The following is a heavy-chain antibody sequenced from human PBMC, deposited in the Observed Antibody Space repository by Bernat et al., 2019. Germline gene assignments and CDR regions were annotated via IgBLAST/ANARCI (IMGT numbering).Heavy chain of an antibody. D-gene: IGHD6-19*01. CDR1: GFTFSSYA. V-gene: IGHV3-23*01. CDR3: ARAMAGHWYFDL. CDR2: ISGSGGNT. J-gene: IGHJ2*01. Sequence: EVQLLESGGGLVQPGGSLRFSCAASGFTFSSYAMSWVRQAPGKGLEWVSAISGSGGNTYDADSVKGRFTITRDNSKNTLYLQMNSLRAEDTAVYYCARAMAGHWYFDLWGRGTLVTVSS.